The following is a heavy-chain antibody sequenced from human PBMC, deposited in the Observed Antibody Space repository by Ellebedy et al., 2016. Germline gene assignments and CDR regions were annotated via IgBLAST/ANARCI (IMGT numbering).Heavy chain of an antibody. CDR1: GYTFTSYD. CDR2: MNPNSGNT. J-gene: IGHJ4*02. D-gene: IGHD3-10*01. CDR3: ARTMVRGVIFRDS. V-gene: IGHV1-8*01. Sequence: ASVKVSCXASGYTFTSYDINWVRQATGQGLEWMGWMNPNSGNTGYAQKFQGRVTMTRNTSISTAYMELSSLRSEDTAVYYCARTMVRGVIFRDSWGQGTLVTVSS.